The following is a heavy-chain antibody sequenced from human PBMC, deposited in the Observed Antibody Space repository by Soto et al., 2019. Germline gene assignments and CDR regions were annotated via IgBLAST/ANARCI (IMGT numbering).Heavy chain of an antibody. CDR3: GAPPGGGGY. CDR2: IYSGGYT. Sequence: EVQLVESGGGLIQPGGSLRLSCAVSGFTVSNNYMSWVRQAPGKGLEGVSVIYSGGYTAYGDSVKGRFTISRDNSKNTLNLQIESPGAGDPGVFLCGAPPGGGGYWGQGTLVTVSS. CDR1: GFTVSNNY. D-gene: IGHD3-10*01. J-gene: IGHJ4*02. V-gene: IGHV3-53*01.